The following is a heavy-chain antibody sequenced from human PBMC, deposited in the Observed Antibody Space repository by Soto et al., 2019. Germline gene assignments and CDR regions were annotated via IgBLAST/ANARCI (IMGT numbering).Heavy chain of an antibody. CDR1: GFTFSDHY. J-gene: IGHJ4*02. Sequence: QVQLVESGGGLVKPGGSLRLSCVASGFTFSDHYMTWIRQAPGKGLEWLSYISTSSSYTNYADSVKGRFTISRDTAMKSLYLQINSRRAEDTAVYYCARLRLTGYFGYWGQGTLVTVSS. CDR2: ISTSSSYT. CDR3: ARLRLTGYFGY. V-gene: IGHV3-11*05.